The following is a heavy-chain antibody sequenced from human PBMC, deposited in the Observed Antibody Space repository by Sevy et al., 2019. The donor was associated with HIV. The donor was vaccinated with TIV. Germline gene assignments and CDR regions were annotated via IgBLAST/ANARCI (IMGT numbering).Heavy chain of an antibody. CDR2: MNEDGSVT. CDR1: GFSITSYW. Sequence: GGSLRLSCAGSGFSITSYWMHWVRQAPGKGLVWVSRMNEDGSVTNHADSVGGRFTISRDIAKNTLYLQMNSLSVDDTAVHYCVKDFGGPTDYWGQGNVVTVSS. V-gene: IGHV3-74*01. J-gene: IGHJ4*02. CDR3: VKDFGGPTDY. D-gene: IGHD3-16*01.